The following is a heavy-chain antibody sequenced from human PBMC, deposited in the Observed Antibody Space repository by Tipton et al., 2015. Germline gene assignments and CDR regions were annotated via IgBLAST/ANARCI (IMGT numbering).Heavy chain of an antibody. D-gene: IGHD3-10*01. V-gene: IGHV3-23*01. CDR3: AEKRGYFGGHGMDV. J-gene: IGHJ6*02. CDR2: ISDSGGST. CDR1: GFTFSSYA. Sequence: SLRLSCAASGFTFSSYAMSWVRQAPGKGLEWVSLISDSGGSTYYADSVKGRFTISRDNSKNTLYLQMNSLRVEDTAVYYCAEKRGYFGGHGMDVWGQGTTVTVSS.